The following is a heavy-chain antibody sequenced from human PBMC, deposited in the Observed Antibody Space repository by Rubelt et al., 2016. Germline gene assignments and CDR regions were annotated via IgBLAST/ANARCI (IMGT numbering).Heavy chain of an antibody. D-gene: IGHD5-24*01. V-gene: IGHV1-46*01. J-gene: IGHJ3*02. Sequence: GKKPGASVKLSCKASGYTFTTYYIHWVRQAPGQGLEWMGIINPNVDDTNFAQKFQGRVTMTRDTSTTTVYMELSSLRSDDTAVYYCAREMATSRTFDIWGEGTMVTGSS. CDR1: GYTFTTYY. CDR2: INPNVDDT. CDR3: AREMATSRTFDI.